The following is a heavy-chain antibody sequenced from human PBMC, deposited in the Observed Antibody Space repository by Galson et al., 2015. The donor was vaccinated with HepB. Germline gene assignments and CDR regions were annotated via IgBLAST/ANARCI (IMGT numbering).Heavy chain of an antibody. J-gene: IGHJ3*02. D-gene: IGHD6-13*01. V-gene: IGHV5-10-1*01. CDR2: IDPSDSYT. Sequence: QSGAEVKKPGESLRISCKGSGYSFTSYWISWVRQMPGKGLERMGRIDPSDSYTNYSPSFQGHVTISADKSISTAYLQWSSLKASDTAMYYCARHGVGGYSSPYDAFDIWGQGTMVTVSS. CDR3: ARHGVGGYSSPYDAFDI. CDR1: GYSFTSYW.